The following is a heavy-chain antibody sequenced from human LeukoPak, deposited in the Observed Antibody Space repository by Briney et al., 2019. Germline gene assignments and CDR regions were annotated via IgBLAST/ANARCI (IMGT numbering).Heavy chain of an antibody. Sequence: GGSLRLSCAASGFTFDDYAMHWVRQAPGKGLEWVAFIRYDGSNKYYADSVKGRFTISRGNSKNTLYLQMNSLRAEDTAVYYCAKDTPVVPAAIDYWGQGTLVTVSS. CDR1: GFTFDDYA. CDR3: AKDTPVVPAAIDY. CDR2: IRYDGSNK. D-gene: IGHD2-2*01. V-gene: IGHV3-30*02. J-gene: IGHJ4*02.